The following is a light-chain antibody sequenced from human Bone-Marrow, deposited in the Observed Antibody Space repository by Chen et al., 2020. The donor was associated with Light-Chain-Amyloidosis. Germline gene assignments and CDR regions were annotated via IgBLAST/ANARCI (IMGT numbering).Light chain of an antibody. CDR3: SSCTSSNTWV. CDR2: EVS. V-gene: IGLV2-18*02. CDR1: SSDVGSYNR. Sequence: QSALTQPPSVSGSPGQSVTISCTGTSSDVGSYNRVSWYQQPPGTAPKLMIYEVSNRPSGGPDCFSGSKSGTTASLSLSGLQAEDESDYYCSSCTSSNTWVFGGGTKLTVL. J-gene: IGLJ3*02.